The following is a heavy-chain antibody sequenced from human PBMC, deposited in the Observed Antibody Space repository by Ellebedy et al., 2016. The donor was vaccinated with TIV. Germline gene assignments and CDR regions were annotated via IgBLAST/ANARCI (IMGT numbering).Heavy chain of an antibody. Sequence: GESLKISXAASGFTFSSYGMHWVRQAPGKGLEWVAVTWYDGSYKYYGDSVKGRFTISRDNSKNTLYLQMNSLRVDDTAVYYCARGYQFRNWLDPWGQGTLVTVSS. D-gene: IGHD2-2*01. CDR1: GFTFSSYG. CDR2: TWYDGSYK. V-gene: IGHV3-33*01. CDR3: ARGYQFRNWLDP. J-gene: IGHJ5*02.